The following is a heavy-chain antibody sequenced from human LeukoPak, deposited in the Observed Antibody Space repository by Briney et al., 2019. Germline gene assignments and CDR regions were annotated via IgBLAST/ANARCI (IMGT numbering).Heavy chain of an antibody. CDR2: IYYSGST. V-gene: IGHV4-61*01. J-gene: IGHJ3*02. D-gene: IGHD2-2*01. CDR1: GGSVSSGSYY. Sequence: SETLSLTCTVSGGSVSSGSYYWSWIRRPPGKGLEWIGYIYYSGSTNYNPSLKSRVTISVDTSKNQFSLKLSSVTAADTAVYYCARGIVVVPAAIFAFDIWGQGTMVTVSS. CDR3: ARGIVVVPAAIFAFDI.